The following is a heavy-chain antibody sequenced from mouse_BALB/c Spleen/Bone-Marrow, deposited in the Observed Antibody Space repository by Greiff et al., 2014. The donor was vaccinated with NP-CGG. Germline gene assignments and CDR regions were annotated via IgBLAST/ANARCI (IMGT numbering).Heavy chain of an antibody. J-gene: IGHJ4*01. Sequence: VQLKQSGAELVKPGASVKLSCTASGFNIKDTYMHWGKQRPEQGLEWIGRIDPANGNTKYDPKFQGKATITADTSSNTAYLQLSSPTSEDTAVYYGSSYAMDYWGQGTSVTVSS. CDR3: SSYAMDY. V-gene: IGHV14-3*02. CDR1: GFNIKDTY. CDR2: IDPANGNT.